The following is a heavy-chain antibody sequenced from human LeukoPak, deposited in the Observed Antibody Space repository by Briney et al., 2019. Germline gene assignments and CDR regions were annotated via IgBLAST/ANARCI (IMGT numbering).Heavy chain of an antibody. V-gene: IGHV4-4*07. D-gene: IGHD3-16*02. CDR2: IYTSGST. J-gene: IGHJ5*02. Sequence: SETLSLTCTVSGGSISSYYWSWIRQPAGKGLEWIGRIYTSGSTNYNPSLKSRVTMSVDTSKNQFSLKLSSVTAADTAVYYCARDLNPRGSYRYAWFDPGGQGTLVTVSS. CDR3: ARDLNPRGSYRYAWFDP. CDR1: GGSISSYY.